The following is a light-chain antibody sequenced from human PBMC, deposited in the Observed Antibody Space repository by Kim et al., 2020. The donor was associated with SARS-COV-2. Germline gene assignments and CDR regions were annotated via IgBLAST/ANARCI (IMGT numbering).Light chain of an antibody. Sequence: VALGQTVRITCQGDSLRSYYATWYQQKPGQAPIVVIYGKNNRPSGIPDRFSGSSSGNTASLTITGTQAGDEADYYCNSRDSNDNVVFGGGTRLTVL. J-gene: IGLJ2*01. CDR3: NSRDSNDNVV. V-gene: IGLV3-19*01. CDR1: SLRSYY. CDR2: GKN.